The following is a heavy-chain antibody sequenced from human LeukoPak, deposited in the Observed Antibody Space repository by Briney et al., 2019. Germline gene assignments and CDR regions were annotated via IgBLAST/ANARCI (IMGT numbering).Heavy chain of an antibody. CDR2: IKQDGSEK. CDR1: GFTFSSYW. V-gene: IGHV3-7*01. J-gene: IGHJ4*02. D-gene: IGHD3-22*01. CDR3: ARDHGVYYDSSGYYGHFDY. Sequence: GGSLRLSCASSGFTFSSYWMSWVRQPPGKGLEWVANIKQDGSEKYYVDSVKGRFTICRDNAKNSLYLQMNSLRAEDTGVYYCARDHGVYYDSSGYYGHFDYWGQGTLVTVSS.